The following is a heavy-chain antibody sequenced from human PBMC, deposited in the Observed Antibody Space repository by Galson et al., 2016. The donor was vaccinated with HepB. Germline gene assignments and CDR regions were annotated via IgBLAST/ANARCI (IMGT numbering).Heavy chain of an antibody. Sequence: SVKVSCKASGHTFTIYYMHWVRQAPGQGLEWMGVINPSGASTSYAQKLQGRVTMTRDTSTNTVHMELSSLRSEDTAIYYCASGGVGPAASFDYWGQGTLFTVSS. CDR1: GHTFTIYY. J-gene: IGHJ4*02. D-gene: IGHD2-2*01. V-gene: IGHV1-46*01. CDR3: ASGGVGPAASFDY. CDR2: INPSGAST.